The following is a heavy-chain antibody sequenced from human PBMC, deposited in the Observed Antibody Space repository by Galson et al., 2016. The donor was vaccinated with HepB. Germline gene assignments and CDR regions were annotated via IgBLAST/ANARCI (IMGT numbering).Heavy chain of an antibody. CDR3: ARPGGTYSD. V-gene: IGHV5-51*01. D-gene: IGHD1-26*01. CDR2: IYPGDSDT. CDR1: GYTFTSYW. J-gene: IGHJ4*02. Sequence: QSGAEVKKPGESLQMSCAASGYTFTSYWIGWVRQMPAKGLEWVAIIYPGDSDTRYGPSFQGRVTISADKSIRTAYLQWTSLETSDTAIYYCARPGGTYSDWGQGTLLTVSS.